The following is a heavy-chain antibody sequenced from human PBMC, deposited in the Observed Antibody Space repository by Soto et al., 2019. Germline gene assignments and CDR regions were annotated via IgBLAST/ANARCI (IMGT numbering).Heavy chain of an antibody. CDR3: AKPSAEYCGSTSCYGWHY. D-gene: IGHD2-2*01. J-gene: IGHJ4*02. V-gene: IGHV3-23*01. CDR1: GFTFSSYA. CDR2: ISGSGGST. Sequence: GGSLRLSGAASGFTFSSYAMSWVRQAPGKGLEWVSAISGSGGSTYYADSVKGRFTISRDNSKNTLYLQMNSLRAEDTAVYYCAKPSAEYCGSTSCYGWHYGAQRTMVTVPS.